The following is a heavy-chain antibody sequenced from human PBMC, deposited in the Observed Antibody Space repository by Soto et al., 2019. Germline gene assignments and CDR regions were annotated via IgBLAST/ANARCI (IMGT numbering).Heavy chain of an antibody. CDR2: IIPIFATT. CDR3: AGRRAAAGSLWFDS. J-gene: IGHJ5*01. V-gene: IGHV1-69*01. Sequence: QVQLVQSGTEVKKPGSAIKVSCTAVGGTFSSDAISWLRQAPGQGLEWMGGIIPIFATTNYAQKFQGRVTITADESATTVYMDVSSLRSDDTAVYYCAGRRAAAGSLWFDSWGQGTLVTVSS. CDR1: GGTFSSDA. D-gene: IGHD6-13*01.